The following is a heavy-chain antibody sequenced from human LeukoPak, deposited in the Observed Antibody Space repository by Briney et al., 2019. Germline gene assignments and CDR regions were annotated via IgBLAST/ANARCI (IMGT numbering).Heavy chain of an antibody. Sequence: GGSLRLSCAASGFTFSDHYMDWVRQAPGKGLEWVGRSRNKANSYTTEYAASVKGRFTISRDDSKNSLYLQMNSLKTEDTAVYYCTGELRGYNRLRIYYFYMDVWGKGTTVTVSS. CDR1: GFTFSDHY. J-gene: IGHJ6*03. CDR3: TGELRGYNRLRIYYFYMDV. V-gene: IGHV3-72*01. D-gene: IGHD5-24*01. CDR2: SRNKANSYTT.